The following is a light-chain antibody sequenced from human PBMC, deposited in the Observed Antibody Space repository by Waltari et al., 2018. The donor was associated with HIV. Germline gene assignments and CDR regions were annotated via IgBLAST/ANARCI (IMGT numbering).Light chain of an antibody. J-gene: IGLJ3*02. CDR1: NLRNYY. CDR3: NSRDSSGLRV. Sequence: SSHLTHHPALSVALGQTVKITCHVDNLRNYYTTWYQHKPGQAPTLILYAENKRPSGNADRFSGSRSGTTASLTITGAQAEDEADYYCNSRDSSGLRVFGGGTKVTVL. V-gene: IGLV3-19*01. CDR2: AEN.